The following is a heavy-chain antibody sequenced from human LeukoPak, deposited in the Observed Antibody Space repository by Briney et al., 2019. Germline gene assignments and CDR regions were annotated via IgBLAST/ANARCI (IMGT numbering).Heavy chain of an antibody. CDR2: INHSGST. CDR1: GGSISSGGYS. Sequence: SETLSLTCAVSGGSISSGGYSWSWIRQPPGKGLEWIGEINHSGSTNYNPSLKSRVTISVDTSKNQFSLKLSSVTAADTAVYYCARGPARGGVIYYYYYGMDVWGQGTTVTVSS. CDR3: ARGPARGGVIYYYYYGMDV. J-gene: IGHJ6*02. V-gene: IGHV4-34*01. D-gene: IGHD3-16*01.